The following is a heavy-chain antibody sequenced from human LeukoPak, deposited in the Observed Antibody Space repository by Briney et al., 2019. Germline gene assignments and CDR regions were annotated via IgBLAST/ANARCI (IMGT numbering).Heavy chain of an antibody. CDR2: IYHSGST. CDR1: GGSFSGHY. V-gene: IGHV4-34*01. Sequence: PSETLSLTCAVYGGSFSGHYWSWIRQPPGKGLEWIGSIYHSGSTHYNSSLKSRVTISVDTSKNQLSLKLSSVTAADTAVYYCARGVGLTQGGTFDYWGQGTLVTVSS. D-gene: IGHD1-26*01. CDR3: ARGVGLTQGGTFDY. J-gene: IGHJ4*02.